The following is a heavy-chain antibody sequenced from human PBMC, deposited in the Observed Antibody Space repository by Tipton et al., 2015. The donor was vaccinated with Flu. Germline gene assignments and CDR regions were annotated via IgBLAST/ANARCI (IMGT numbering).Heavy chain of an antibody. CDR1: GGSISSYY. V-gene: IGHV4-59*01. J-gene: IGHJ4*02. Sequence: TLSLTCTVSGGSISSYYWSWIRQPPGKGLEWIGYIYYSGSTNYNPSLKSRVTISVDTSKNQFSLKLSSVTAADTAVYYRASSGADSSGYYFPFDYWGQGTLVTVSS. D-gene: IGHD3-22*01. CDR2: IYYSGST. CDR3: ASSGADSSGYYFPFDY.